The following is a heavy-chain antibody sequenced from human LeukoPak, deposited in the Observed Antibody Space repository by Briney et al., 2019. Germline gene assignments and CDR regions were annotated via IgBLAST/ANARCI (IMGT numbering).Heavy chain of an antibody. J-gene: IGHJ6*03. D-gene: IGHD5-18*01. CDR3: ARGGYSYVGYYYYYMDV. Sequence: GGSLRLSCAASGFTFSGYGMHWVRQAPGKGLEWVAFVRYDGTNANYADSVKGRFTISRDNSKNTLYLQMSSLRSDDTAVYYCARGGYSYVGYYYYYMDVWGKGTTVTISS. V-gene: IGHV3-30*02. CDR1: GFTFSGYG. CDR2: VRYDGTNA.